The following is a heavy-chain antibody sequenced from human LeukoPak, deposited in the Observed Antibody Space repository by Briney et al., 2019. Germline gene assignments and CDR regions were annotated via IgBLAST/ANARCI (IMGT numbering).Heavy chain of an antibody. CDR3: VTTSVTHTRDP. Sequence: TVKVSCKASGNDFSDFYFNWGRQAPARGLEWVGWINPHSRATHYAQRFRGRVTMEASITTAYMELNSLTSDDTAVYYCVTTSVTHTRDPWGQGTLVTVSS. CDR2: INPHSRAT. CDR1: GNDFSDFY. J-gene: IGHJ5*02. V-gene: IGHV1-2*02. D-gene: IGHD5/OR15-5a*01.